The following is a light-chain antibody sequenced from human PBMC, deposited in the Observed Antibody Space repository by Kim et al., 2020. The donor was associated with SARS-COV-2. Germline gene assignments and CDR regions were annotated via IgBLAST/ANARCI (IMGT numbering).Light chain of an antibody. CDR3: CSYAGGYTHVV. J-gene: IGLJ2*01. CDR1: SSDVGGYNY. CDR2: DVT. Sequence: QSALTQPRSVSGSPGQSVTISCTGTSSDVGGYNYVSWYQQHPGRAPKLMINDVTKRPSGVPDRFSGSKSGNMASLTISGLQAEDEADYYCCSYAGGYTHVVFGGGTQLTVL. V-gene: IGLV2-11*01.